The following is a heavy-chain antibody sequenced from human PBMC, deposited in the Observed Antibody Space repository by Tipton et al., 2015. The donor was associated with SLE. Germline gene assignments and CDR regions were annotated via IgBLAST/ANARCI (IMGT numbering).Heavy chain of an antibody. CDR2: IYHSGNT. Sequence: TLSLTCTVSGGSISSSSYYWSWIRQHPGKGLEYIGYIYHSGNTYYNPSLRSRVRISVDTSVNQFSLDLSSVTAADTAVYYCATMGDRWYLHLWGRGTPVTVSS. V-gene: IGHV4-31*03. CDR3: ATMGDRWYLHL. CDR1: GGSISSSSYY. D-gene: IGHD3-16*01. J-gene: IGHJ2*01.